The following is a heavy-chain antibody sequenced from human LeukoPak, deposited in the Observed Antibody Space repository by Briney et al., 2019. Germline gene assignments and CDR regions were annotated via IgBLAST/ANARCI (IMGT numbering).Heavy chain of an antibody. D-gene: IGHD5-12*01. CDR2: ISSSSSYI. CDR1: GFTFGDYA. V-gene: IGHV3-21*01. J-gene: IGHJ4*02. CDR3: ARGASGPGVATIVY. Sequence: KTGGSLRLSCTASGFTFGDYAMSWFRQAPGKGLEWVSSISSSSSYIYYADSVKGRFTISRDNAKNSLYLQMNSLRAEGTAVYYCARGASGPGVATIVYWGQGTLVTVSS.